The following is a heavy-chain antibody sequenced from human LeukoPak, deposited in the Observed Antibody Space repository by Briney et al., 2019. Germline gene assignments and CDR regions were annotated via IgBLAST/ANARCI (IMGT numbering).Heavy chain of an antibody. Sequence: SETLSLTCAVYGGSFSGYYWSWIRQPPGKGLEWIGEINHSGSTNYNPSLKSRVTISVDTSKNQFSLKLTSVTAADTAVYYCARGGGSGWYMDYWGQGTLVTVSS. CDR1: GGSFSGYY. CDR2: INHSGST. D-gene: IGHD6-19*01. V-gene: IGHV4-34*01. CDR3: ARGGGSGWYMDY. J-gene: IGHJ4*02.